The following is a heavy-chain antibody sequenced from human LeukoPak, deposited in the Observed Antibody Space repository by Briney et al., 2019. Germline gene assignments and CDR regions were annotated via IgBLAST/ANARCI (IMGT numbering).Heavy chain of an antibody. D-gene: IGHD6-19*01. J-gene: IGHJ6*03. CDR2: IYPGDSDT. CDR1: GYSFTSYW. CDR3: ARLFSEQWLVFSRGVRWNYYYYMDV. Sequence: GESLKISCKGSGYSFTSYWIGWVRQMPGKGLEWMGIIYPGDSDTRYSPSFQGQVTISADKSISTAYLQWSSLKASDTAMYYCARLFSEQWLVFSRGVRWNYYYYMDVWGKGTTVTISS. V-gene: IGHV5-51*01.